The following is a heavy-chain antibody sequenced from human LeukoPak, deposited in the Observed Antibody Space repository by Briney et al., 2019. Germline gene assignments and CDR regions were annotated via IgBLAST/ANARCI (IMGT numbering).Heavy chain of an antibody. CDR1: GGSISSYY. J-gene: IGHJ4*02. CDR3: ARGSGTMVRGVISGFDY. V-gene: IGHV4-59*01. Sequence: SETLSLTCTVSGGSISSYYWSWIRQPLGKGLEWIGYIYYSGSTNYNPSLKGRVTISVDTSKNQFSLKLSSVTAADTAVYYCARGSGTMVRGVISGFDYWGQGTLVTVSS. CDR2: IYYSGST. D-gene: IGHD3-10*01.